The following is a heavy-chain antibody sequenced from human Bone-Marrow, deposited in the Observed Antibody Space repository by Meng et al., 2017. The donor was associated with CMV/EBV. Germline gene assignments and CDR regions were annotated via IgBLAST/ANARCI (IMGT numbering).Heavy chain of an antibody. D-gene: IGHD1-1*01. Sequence: GESLKISCAVSGFSVSSYFMTWVRQAPGKGLEWVSSISSSSSYIYYADSVKGRFTISRDNAKNSLYLQMNSLRAEDTAVYYCARAEPGTTLDAFDIWGQGTMVTVSS. V-gene: IGHV3-21*01. CDR3: ARAEPGTTLDAFDI. CDR1: GFSVSSYF. CDR2: ISSSSSYI. J-gene: IGHJ3*02.